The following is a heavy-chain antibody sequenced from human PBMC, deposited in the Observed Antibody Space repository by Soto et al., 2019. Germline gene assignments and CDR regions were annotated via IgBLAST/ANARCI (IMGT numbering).Heavy chain of an antibody. CDR2: IDPSDSYT. CDR3: ARHPLFSSTSCYRWYFDL. V-gene: IGHV5-10-1*01. CDR1: GYSFTSYW. Sequence: GESLKISCKGSGYSFTSYWISWVRQMPGKGLEWMGRIDPSDSYTNYSPSFQGHVTISADKSISTAYLQWSSLKASDTAMYYCARHPLFSSTSCYRWYFDLWGRGTLVTVSS. J-gene: IGHJ2*01. D-gene: IGHD2-2*02.